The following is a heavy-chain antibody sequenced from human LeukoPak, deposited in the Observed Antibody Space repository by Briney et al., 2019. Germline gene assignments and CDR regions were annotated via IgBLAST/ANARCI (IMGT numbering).Heavy chain of an antibody. CDR1: GFTVSSNH. CDR2: IYSGGST. CDR3: ARAWAPAGLYFDY. Sequence: PGGSLRLSCAASGFTVSSNHMTWVRQAPGNGLEWVSVIYSGGSTYYADSVKGRFIISRDNSRNTLYLQMNNLRAEDTAVYYCARAWAPAGLYFDYWGQGTLVAVSS. V-gene: IGHV3-53*01. D-gene: IGHD6-13*01. J-gene: IGHJ4*02.